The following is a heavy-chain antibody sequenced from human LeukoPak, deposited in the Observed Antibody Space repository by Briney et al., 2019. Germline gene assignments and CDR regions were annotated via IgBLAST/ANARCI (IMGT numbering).Heavy chain of an antibody. CDR3: ARDAIVGATTGGFDY. Sequence: GGSLRLSCAASGFTVSSNYMSWVRQAPGEGLEWVSVIYSGGSTYYADSVKGRFTISRDNSKNTLYLQMNSLRAEDTAVYYCARDAIVGATTGGFDYWGQGTLVTVSS. V-gene: IGHV3-53*01. J-gene: IGHJ4*02. CDR1: GFTVSSNY. D-gene: IGHD1-26*01. CDR2: IYSGGST.